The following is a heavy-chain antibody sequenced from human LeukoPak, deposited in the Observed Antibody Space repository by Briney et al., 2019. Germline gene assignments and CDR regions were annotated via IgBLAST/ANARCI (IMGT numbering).Heavy chain of an antibody. CDR1: GFDFSGFS. J-gene: IGHJ4*02. V-gene: IGHV3-7*03. D-gene: IGHD2-8*01. Sequence: PGGSLRLSCVVSGFDFSGFSMSWVRQAPGKGLEWVANIKQDGSEKYYVDSVKGRFTISRDNSKNTLYLQMNSLRAEDTAVYYCAEVDVVMRSFDYWGQGTLVTVSS. CDR2: IKQDGSEK. CDR3: AEVDVVMRSFDY.